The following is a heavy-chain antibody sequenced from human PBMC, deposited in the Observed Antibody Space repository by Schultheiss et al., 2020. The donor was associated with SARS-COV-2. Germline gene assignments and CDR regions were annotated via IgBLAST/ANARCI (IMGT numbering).Heavy chain of an antibody. Sequence: SETLSLTCTVSGGSISSGGYYWSWIRQHPGKGLEWIGEIHHSGSTNYNPSLKSRVTISVDKSKNQFSLKLSSVTAADTAVYYCARHTDRSGLDYWGQGTLVTVSS. CDR2: IHHSGST. J-gene: IGHJ4*02. V-gene: IGHV4-31*03. CDR3: ARHTDRSGLDY. CDR1: GGSISSGGYY. D-gene: IGHD3-22*01.